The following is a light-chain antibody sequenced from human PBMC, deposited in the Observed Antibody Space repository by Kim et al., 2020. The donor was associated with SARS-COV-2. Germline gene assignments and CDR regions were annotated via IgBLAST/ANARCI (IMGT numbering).Light chain of an antibody. CDR2: DVT. J-gene: IGLJ3*02. Sequence: QSALTQPRSVSGSPGQSVTISCTGTSSDVGRYNYVSWYQQHPGKAPKLMIYDVTKRPSGVPDRFSGSKSGNTASLTISGLQAEDETDYYCSSYAGSYTWVFGGGTKLTV. V-gene: IGLV2-11*01. CDR3: SSYAGSYTWV. CDR1: SSDVGRYNY.